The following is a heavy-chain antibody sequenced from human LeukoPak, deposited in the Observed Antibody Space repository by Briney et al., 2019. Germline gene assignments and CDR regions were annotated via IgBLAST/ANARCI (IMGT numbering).Heavy chain of an antibody. V-gene: IGHV3-66*02. D-gene: IGHD1-26*01. CDR2: IYSGGST. J-gene: IGHJ4*02. CDR1: GFTVSSNY. CDR3: ARFSGSYYTPFDY. Sequence: GGSLRLSCAASGFTVSSNYMSWVRQAPGKGLEWVSVIYSGGSTDYADSVKGRFTISRDNSKNTLYLKMNSLRAEDTAVYYCARFSGSYYTPFDYWGQGTLVTVSS.